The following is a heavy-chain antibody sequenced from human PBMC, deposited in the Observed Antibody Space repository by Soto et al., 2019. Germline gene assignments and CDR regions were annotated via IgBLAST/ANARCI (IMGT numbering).Heavy chain of an antibody. CDR2: IDTSYSYS. CDR1: GYSFTKYW. J-gene: IGHJ6*01. Sequence: GESLKISCKGSGYSFTKYWIIWVRQVPGKGLEWMGRIDTSYSYSHYSPSFQGHVTISADKSISTGYLQWSSLKASDTAMYSCARAGSSSSCSQLYGMDVWGQGTTVTVSS. V-gene: IGHV5-10-1*01. D-gene: IGHD2-2*01. CDR3: ARAGSSSSCSQLYGMDV.